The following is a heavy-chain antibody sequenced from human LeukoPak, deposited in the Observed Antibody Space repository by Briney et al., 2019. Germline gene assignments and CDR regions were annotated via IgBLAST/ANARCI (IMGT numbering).Heavy chain of an antibody. Sequence: SETLSLTCTVSGGSISSSSYYWGWIRQPPGKGLEWIGSIYYSGSTYYNPSLKSRVTISVDKSKNQFSLKLSSVTAADTAVYYCARVSGAMVRGVIKWFDPWGQGTLVTVSS. V-gene: IGHV4-39*07. D-gene: IGHD3-10*01. CDR1: GGSISSSSYY. CDR2: IYYSGST. J-gene: IGHJ5*02. CDR3: ARVSGAMVRGVIKWFDP.